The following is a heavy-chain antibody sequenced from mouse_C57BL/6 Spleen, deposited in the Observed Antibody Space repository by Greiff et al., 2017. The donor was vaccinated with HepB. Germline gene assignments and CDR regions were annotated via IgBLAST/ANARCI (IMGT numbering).Heavy chain of an antibody. J-gene: IGHJ2*01. CDR3: ARDGDDYDGKNCFDY. Sequence: EVQRVESGGGLVKPGGSLKLSCAASGFTLSSSAMSCVCQTPEKRLEWVATISDGGSCTYYPDNVKGRFTISTDNAKNNLYLKMSHLKSEDTAMYYCARDGDDYDGKNCFDYWGQGTTLTVSS. CDR1: GFTLSSSA. CDR2: ISDGGSCT. V-gene: IGHV5-4*01. D-gene: IGHD2-4*01.